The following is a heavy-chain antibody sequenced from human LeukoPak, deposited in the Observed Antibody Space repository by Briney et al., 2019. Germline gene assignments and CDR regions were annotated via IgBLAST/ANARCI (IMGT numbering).Heavy chain of an antibody. CDR1: GFTFSSYS. Sequence: SGGSLRLSCAASGFTFSSYSMNWVRQAPGKGLEWVSSISSSSSYIYYADSVKGRFTISRDNAKNSLYLQMNSLRAEDTAVYYCARSTSGGSFSFDYWGQGTLVTVSS. CDR2: ISSSSSYI. J-gene: IGHJ4*02. D-gene: IGHD2-15*01. CDR3: ARSTSGGSFSFDY. V-gene: IGHV3-21*01.